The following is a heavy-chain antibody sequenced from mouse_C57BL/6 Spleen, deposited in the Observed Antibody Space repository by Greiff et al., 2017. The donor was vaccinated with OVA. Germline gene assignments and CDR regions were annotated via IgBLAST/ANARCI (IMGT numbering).Heavy chain of an antibody. D-gene: IGHD4-1*01. Sequence: VKLVESGPELVKPGASVKISCKASGYAFSSSWMNWVKQRPGKGLEWIGRIYPGDGDTNYNGKFKGKATLTADKSSSTAYMQLSSLTSEDSAVYFCARGANWDSYWYFDVWGTGTTVTVSS. J-gene: IGHJ1*03. CDR3: ARGANWDSYWYFDV. CDR2: IYPGDGDT. CDR1: GYAFSSSW. V-gene: IGHV1-82*01.